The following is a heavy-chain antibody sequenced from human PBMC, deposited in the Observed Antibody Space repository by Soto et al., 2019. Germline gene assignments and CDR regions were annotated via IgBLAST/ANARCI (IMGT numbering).Heavy chain of an antibody. J-gene: IGHJ6*02. Sequence: QVHLQESGPGLVKPSQTLSLTCTVSGGSISSGYYYWSWIRQHPGKGLEWIGYIYYNGSTYYNPSLKSLLTISVDTSKTQFPLKLSAVTAADTAVYYCARIPPRHNYDWDFYYGSDVWGHGTTVIVSS. CDR2: IYYNGST. CDR3: ARIPPRHNYDWDFYYGSDV. CDR1: GGSISSGYYY. D-gene: IGHD5-12*01. V-gene: IGHV4-31*01.